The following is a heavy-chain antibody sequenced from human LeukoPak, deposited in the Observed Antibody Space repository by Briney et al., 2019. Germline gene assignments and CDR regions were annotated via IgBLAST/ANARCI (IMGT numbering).Heavy chain of an antibody. CDR3: ARHNDVPAAIFGAFDI. CDR1: GGTFSSYA. V-gene: IGHV1-69*06. CDR2: IIPIFGTA. D-gene: IGHD2-2*02. J-gene: IGHJ3*02. Sequence: SVKVSCKASGGTFSSYAISWVRQAPGQGLEWMGGIIPIFGTAIYAQKFQGRVTITADKSTSTAYMELSSLRSEDTAVYYCARHNDVPAAIFGAFDIWGQGTMVTVSS.